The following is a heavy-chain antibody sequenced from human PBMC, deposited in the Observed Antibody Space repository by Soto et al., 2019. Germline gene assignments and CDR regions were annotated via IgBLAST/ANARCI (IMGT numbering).Heavy chain of an antibody. CDR3: ARIPVDTYMIYWSDP. D-gene: IGHD3-16*01. Sequence: SETLYVTCIVSGDSGSSGNYYWSWIRQPPGKGLEWIGHVYFSGSTNYIPSLESRLTMSVDTAKNQFSLKLNSVTAADTAVYYCARIPVDTYMIYWSDPWGQGTQVTVSS. J-gene: IGHJ5*02. CDR2: VYFSGST. CDR1: GDSGSSGNYY. V-gene: IGHV4-61*01.